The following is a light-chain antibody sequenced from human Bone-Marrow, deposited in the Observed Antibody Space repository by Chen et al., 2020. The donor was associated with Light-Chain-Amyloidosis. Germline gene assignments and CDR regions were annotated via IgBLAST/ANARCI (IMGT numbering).Light chain of an antibody. Sequence: SYELTQPPSVSVSPGQTARITCSGDDLPTKYAYWYQQKPGQARVLVIHRDTERPSGLAERFSGSSSGTTATLTISGVQAEDEADYHCQSADSSGTYEVIFGGGTKLTVL. CDR3: QSADSSGTYEVI. CDR2: RDT. V-gene: IGLV3-25*03. CDR1: DLPTKY. J-gene: IGLJ2*01.